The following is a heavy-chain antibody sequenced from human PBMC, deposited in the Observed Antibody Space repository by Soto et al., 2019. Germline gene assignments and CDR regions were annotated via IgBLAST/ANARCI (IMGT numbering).Heavy chain of an antibody. CDR3: ACGSGWTPPDY. V-gene: IGHV1-69*13. D-gene: IGHD6-19*01. CDR2: IIPIFGTA. Sequence: AASVKVSCKASGGTFSSYAISWVRQAPGQGLEWMGGIIPIFGTANYAQKFQGRVTITADESTSTAYMELSSLRSEDTAVYYCACGSGWTPPDYWGQGTLVTVSS. CDR1: GGTFSSYA. J-gene: IGHJ4*02.